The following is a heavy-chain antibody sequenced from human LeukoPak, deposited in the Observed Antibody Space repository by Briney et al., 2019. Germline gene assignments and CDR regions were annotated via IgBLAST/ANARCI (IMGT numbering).Heavy chain of an antibody. V-gene: IGHV3-23*01. D-gene: IGHD3-10*01. Sequence: GGSLRLSCTASGFTFSSYAMSWVRQAPGKGLQWVSHLSGSGGTAYYADSVKGRFTISRDNSRNTLCLQMNSLRADDTAVYYCVKDHTPYGSGTWGFDYWGQGSLVTVSS. CDR2: LSGSGGTA. J-gene: IGHJ4*02. CDR3: VKDHTPYGSGTWGFDY. CDR1: GFTFSSYA.